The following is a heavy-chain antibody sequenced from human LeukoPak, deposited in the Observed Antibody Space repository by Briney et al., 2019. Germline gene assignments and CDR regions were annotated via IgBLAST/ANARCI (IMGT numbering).Heavy chain of an antibody. J-gene: IGHJ4*02. CDR3: ARDVGTSGWHTFDY. Sequence: SQTLSLTCAISGESVSSKNGAWNWIRQSPSRGLEWLGRTYYRSKWYTYYAVSMNGRITINPDTSKNQFSLQLNSVTPDDTAVYYCARDVGTSGWHTFDYWGQGTLVTVSS. D-gene: IGHD6-19*01. CDR2: TYYRSKWYT. CDR1: GESVSSKNGA. V-gene: IGHV6-1*01.